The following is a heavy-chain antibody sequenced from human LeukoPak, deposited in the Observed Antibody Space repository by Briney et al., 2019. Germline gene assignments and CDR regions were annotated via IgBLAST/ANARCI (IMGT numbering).Heavy chain of an antibody. CDR2: ISGSGGST. Sequence: GGSLRLSCAASGFTFSSYAMSWVRQAPGKGLEWVPAISGSGGSTYYADSVKGRFTISRDNSKNTLYLQMNSLRAEDTAVYYCAKDGGPRGAFDIWGQGTMVTVSS. CDR1: GFTFSSYA. V-gene: IGHV3-23*01. J-gene: IGHJ3*02. D-gene: IGHD3-16*01. CDR3: AKDGGPRGAFDI.